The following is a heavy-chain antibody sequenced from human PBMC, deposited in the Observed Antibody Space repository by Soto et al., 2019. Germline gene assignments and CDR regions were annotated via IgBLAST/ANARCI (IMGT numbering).Heavy chain of an antibody. Sequence: EVQLVESGGGLVQPGGSLRLSCAASGFTFSSYSMNWVRQAPGKGLEWVSYISSSSSTIYYADSVKGRFTISRDNAKNSLYLQMNSLRVEDTAVYYCARLYDFWSGWAWGQGTLVTVSS. CDR3: ARLYDFWSGWA. J-gene: IGHJ4*02. V-gene: IGHV3-48*01. CDR2: ISSSSSTI. CDR1: GFTFSSYS. D-gene: IGHD3-3*01.